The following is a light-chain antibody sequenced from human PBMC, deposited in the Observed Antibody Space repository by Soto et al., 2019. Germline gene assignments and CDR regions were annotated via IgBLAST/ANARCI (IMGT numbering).Light chain of an antibody. V-gene: IGKV3-15*01. CDR1: QSVSSY. CDR2: GAS. J-gene: IGKJ5*01. CDR3: QQYGSSPST. Sequence: EIVLTQSPATLSLSPGERATLSCRASQSVSSYLAWYQQKPGQAPRLLIFGASIRATGVPARFSAGGSGTEFTLTISSLQSEDFAVYYCQQYGSSPSTFGQGTRLEIK.